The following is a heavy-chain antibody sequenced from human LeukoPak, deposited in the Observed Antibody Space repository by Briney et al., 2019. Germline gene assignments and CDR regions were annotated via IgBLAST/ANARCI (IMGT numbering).Heavy chain of an antibody. D-gene: IGHD6-13*01. Sequence: SETLSLTCTVSGGSISSYYWGWIRQPPGKGLEWIGYIYYSGSTNYNPSLKSRISISVDTSKNQFSLKLSSVTAADTAVYYCARGGMGSSHNWFDPWGQGTLVTVSS. V-gene: IGHV4-59*12. CDR2: IYYSGST. CDR1: GGSISSYY. CDR3: ARGGMGSSHNWFDP. J-gene: IGHJ5*02.